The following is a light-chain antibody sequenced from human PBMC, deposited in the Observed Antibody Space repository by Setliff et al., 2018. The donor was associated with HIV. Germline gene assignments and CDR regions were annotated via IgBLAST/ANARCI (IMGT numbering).Light chain of an antibody. V-gene: IGKV4-1*01. CDR2: WAS. J-gene: IGKJ4*01. CDR1: QSVLYSSNNKNY. CDR3: QQFYSTPPLT. Sequence: DIVMTQSPDSLAVSLGERATINCKSSQSVLYSSNNKNYLAWYQQKPGQPPKLLISWASTRESGVPDRFSGSGSGTDFTLTISSLQAEDVAVYYCQQFYSTPPLTFGGGTKVDIK.